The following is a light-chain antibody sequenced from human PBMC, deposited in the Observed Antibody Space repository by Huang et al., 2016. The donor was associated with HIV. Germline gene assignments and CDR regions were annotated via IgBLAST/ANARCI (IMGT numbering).Light chain of an antibody. J-gene: IGKJ3*01. V-gene: IGKV3-15*01. Sequence: TMMTQSPATLSLSPGQGATLSCRASQSVSTNLAWYQQKPGQAPRLLIYDASTRATGISARFRGSGSVTEFTLTISSLQSEDFAVYFCHQYSDWPITFGPGTTVDLK. CDR2: DAS. CDR1: QSVSTN. CDR3: HQYSDWPIT.